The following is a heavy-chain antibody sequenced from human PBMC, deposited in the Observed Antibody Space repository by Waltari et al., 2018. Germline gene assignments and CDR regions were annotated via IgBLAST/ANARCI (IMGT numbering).Heavy chain of an antibody. J-gene: IGHJ4*02. V-gene: IGHV3-74*01. CDR2: SNNEGTYT. Sequence: EVQLMESGGDLVQPGGSLRLSCVVSGFTFNTFWMNWVRQAPGKGLVWVSRSNNEGTYTTYADSVNGRFTISRDNAKNTLYLQMNSLRVEDTAVYYCGGGGLDGAAYWGQGTLVNVSS. CDR1: GFTFNTFW. D-gene: IGHD3-16*01. CDR3: GGGGLDGAAY.